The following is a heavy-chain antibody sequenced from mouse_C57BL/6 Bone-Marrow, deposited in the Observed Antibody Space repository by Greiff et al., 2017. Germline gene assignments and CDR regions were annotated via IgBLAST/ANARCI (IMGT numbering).Heavy chain of an antibody. CDR2: IYPRSGNT. CDR1: GYTFTSYG. CDR3: ARWGYDGDYGAMDD. V-gene: IGHV1-81*01. D-gene: IGHD1-1*02. Sequence: VQLQQSGAELARPGASVKLSCKASGYTFTSYGISWVKQRTGQGLEWIGEIYPRSGNTYYNEKFKGKATLTADKASSTAYMELRSLTSEDSAVYFCARWGYDGDYGAMDDWGQGTSVTVSS. J-gene: IGHJ4*01.